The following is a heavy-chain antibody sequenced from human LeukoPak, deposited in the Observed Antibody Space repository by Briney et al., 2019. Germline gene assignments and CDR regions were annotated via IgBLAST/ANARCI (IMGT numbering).Heavy chain of an antibody. CDR3: ARVRCSSTSCYLYGMDV. J-gene: IGHJ6*02. D-gene: IGHD2-2*01. Sequence: SETLSLTRAVYGGSFSGYYWSWIRQPPGKGLEWIGEINHSGSTNYNPSLKSRVTISVDTSKNQFSLKLSSVTAADTAEYYCARVRCSSTSCYLYGMDVWGQGTTVTVSS. V-gene: IGHV4-34*01. CDR1: GGSFSGYY. CDR2: INHSGST.